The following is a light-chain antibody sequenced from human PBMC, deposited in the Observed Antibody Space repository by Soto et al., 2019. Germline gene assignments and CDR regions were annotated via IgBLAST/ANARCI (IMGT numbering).Light chain of an antibody. CDR3: QQRSNWPWT. J-gene: IGKJ1*01. Sequence: EIVLTQSPATLSLSPGERATLSCRASQSVSSFLAWYQQKPGQAPRLLIYDSSNRATGIPVRFSGSGSGTDFHVTISSLEPEDFAVYYCQQRSNWPWTFGQGTKVEIK. CDR2: DSS. V-gene: IGKV3-11*01. CDR1: QSVSSF.